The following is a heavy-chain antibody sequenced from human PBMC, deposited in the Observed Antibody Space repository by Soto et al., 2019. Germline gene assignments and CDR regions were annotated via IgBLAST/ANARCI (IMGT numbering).Heavy chain of an antibody. D-gene: IGHD2-2*01. CDR2: INHSGST. J-gene: IGHJ4*02. CDR3: ARRGKGGIVVVPAALRGGVFGY. CDR1: GGSFSGYY. V-gene: IGHV4-34*01. Sequence: SETLSLTCAVYGGSFSGYYWSWIRQPPGKGLEWIGEINHSGSTNYNPSLKSRVTISVDTSKNQFSLKLSSVTAADTVVYYCARRGKGGIVVVPAALRGGVFGYWGQGTLVTVSS.